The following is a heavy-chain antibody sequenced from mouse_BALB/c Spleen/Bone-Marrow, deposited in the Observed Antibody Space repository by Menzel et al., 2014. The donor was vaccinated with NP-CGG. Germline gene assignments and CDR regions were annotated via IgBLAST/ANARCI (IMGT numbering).Heavy chain of an antibody. CDR1: GFNIIYAY. CDR3: ARSPGEVNY. CDR2: IYPANGNT. J-gene: IGHJ3*01. V-gene: IGHV14-3*02. Sequence: VQLKQSGAELVKPGASVKLSCTASGFNIIYAYIHWVKRRPEQGLEWIGRIYPANGNTNYDPKFQGKATITADTSSNTAYLHLNSLTSEDTAAYYCARSPGEVNYWGQGTLSLSLQ. D-gene: IGHD1-3*01.